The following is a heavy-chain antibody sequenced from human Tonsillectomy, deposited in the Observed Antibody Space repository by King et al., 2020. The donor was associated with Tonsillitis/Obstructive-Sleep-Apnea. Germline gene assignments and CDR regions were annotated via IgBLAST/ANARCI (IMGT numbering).Heavy chain of an antibody. CDR3: ATWGDIVLVPAANYYYYYGMDV. D-gene: IGHD2-2*01. CDR1: GGTFSSYA. J-gene: IGHJ6*02. CDR2: IIPILGIA. V-gene: IGHV1-69*10. Sequence: QVQLVQSGAEVKKPGSSVKVSCKASGGTFSSYAISWVRQAPGQGLEWMGGIIPILGIANYAQKFQGRVTITADKSTSTAYMERSSLRSEDTAVYYCATWGDIVLVPAANYYYYYGMDVWGQGTTVTVSS.